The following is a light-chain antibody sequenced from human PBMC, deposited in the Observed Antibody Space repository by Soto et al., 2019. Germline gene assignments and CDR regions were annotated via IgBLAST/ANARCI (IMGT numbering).Light chain of an antibody. CDR1: QSVSSSY. Sequence: EIVLTQSPGTLSLSPGERATLSCRASQSVSSSYLAWYQQKPGQAPRLLIFGASNRATGIPDRFIGRGSGTDFTLTISRLEPEDFAVYYCQQYGSSPPTITFGQGTRLEIK. V-gene: IGKV3-20*01. J-gene: IGKJ5*01. CDR3: QQYGSSPPTIT. CDR2: GAS.